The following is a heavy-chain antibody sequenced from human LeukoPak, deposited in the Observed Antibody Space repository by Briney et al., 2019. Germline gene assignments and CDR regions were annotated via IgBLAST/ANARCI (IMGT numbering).Heavy chain of an antibody. Sequence: SETLSLTCTVSGGSISSSSYYWGWIRQPPGKGLEWIGSIYYSGSTYYNPSLKSRVTISVDTSKNQFSLKLSSVTAADTAVYYCARHTEMATIGGHYFDYWGQGTLVTVSS. CDR1: GGSISSSSYY. CDR2: IYYSGST. V-gene: IGHV4-39*01. D-gene: IGHD5-12*01. J-gene: IGHJ4*02. CDR3: ARHTEMATIGGHYFDY.